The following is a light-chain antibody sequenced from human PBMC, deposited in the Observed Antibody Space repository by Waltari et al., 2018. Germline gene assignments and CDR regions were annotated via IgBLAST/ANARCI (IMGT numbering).Light chain of an antibody. CDR3: LQYSSSPLT. Sequence: DIQMTQSPSSLSASVGDTVTITCRASQSISTWLAWYHQKPGKAPKVLIYKASSLQSGVPSRFSGSGSGTDFTLTISSLQPEDFATYYCLQYSSSPLTFGGGTKVEIK. V-gene: IGKV1D-16*01. CDR1: QSISTW. CDR2: KAS. J-gene: IGKJ4*01.